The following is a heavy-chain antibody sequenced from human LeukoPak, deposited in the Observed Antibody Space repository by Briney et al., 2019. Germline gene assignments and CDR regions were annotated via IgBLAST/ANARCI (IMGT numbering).Heavy chain of an antibody. CDR3: SRGGDASKAGKY. Sequence: SETLSLTCAVYGGSSSGYYWSWIRQPPGKGLEWIGEIHPSGSPSYNPSLESRTIISVDASKNQFSLILNSVTAADTALYFCSRGGDASKAGKYWGQGALVTVSS. D-gene: IGHD3-10*01. J-gene: IGHJ4*02. V-gene: IGHV4-34*01. CDR2: IHPSGSP. CDR1: GGSSSGYY.